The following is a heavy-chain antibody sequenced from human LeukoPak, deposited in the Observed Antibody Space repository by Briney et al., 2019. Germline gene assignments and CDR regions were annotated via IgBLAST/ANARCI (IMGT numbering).Heavy chain of an antibody. V-gene: IGHV3-23*01. J-gene: IGHJ5*02. CDR2: ITGSGGNR. CDR1: GFTFNNYW. D-gene: IGHD3-16*01. Sequence: GGSLRLSCAASGFTFNNYWMSWVRQAPGKGLEWVSGITGSGGNRYYADSVKGRFTISRDNSKNTLYLQMNSLRAEDTAVYYCAKDDNYIRFLSWGQGTLVTVSS. CDR3: AKDDNYIRFLS.